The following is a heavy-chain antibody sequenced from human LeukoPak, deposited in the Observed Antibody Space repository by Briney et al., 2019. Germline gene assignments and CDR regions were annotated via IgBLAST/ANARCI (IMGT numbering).Heavy chain of an antibody. V-gene: IGHV4-59*01. J-gene: IGHJ4*02. CDR2: IYYSRST. D-gene: IGHD3-22*01. CDR1: GGSISSYY. Sequence: SETLSLTCTVSGGSISSYYWSWIRQPPGKGLEWIGYIYYSRSTNYNPSLKSRVTISVDTSKNQFSLELSSVTAADTAVYYCASYYDSSGYYPFDYWGQGNLVTVSS. CDR3: ASYYDSSGYYPFDY.